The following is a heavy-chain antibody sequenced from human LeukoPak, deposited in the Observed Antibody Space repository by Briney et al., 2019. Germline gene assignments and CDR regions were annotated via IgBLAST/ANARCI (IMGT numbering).Heavy chain of an antibody. J-gene: IGHJ4*02. CDR2: IKSKTDGGTT. D-gene: IGHD1-26*01. CDR3: TTDRNSGSLFDY. V-gene: IGHV3-15*01. CDR1: GFTFSNAW. Sequence: GGSLRLSCAASGFTFSNAWMSWVRQAPGKGLEWVGRIKSKTDGGTTDYAAPVKGRFTISRDDSKDTLYLQMNSLKTEDTAVYCCTTDRNSGSLFDYWGQGTLVTVSS.